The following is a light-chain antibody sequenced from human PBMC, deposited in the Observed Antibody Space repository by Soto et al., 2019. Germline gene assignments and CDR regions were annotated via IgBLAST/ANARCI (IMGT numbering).Light chain of an antibody. CDR3: EQYNYWPPYT. CDR2: DAS. Sequence: DIVMTQSPASLSVSPGERATLSCRASQSISNNLAWYQQKPGQAPRLLIYDASTRATGVPARFSGSGSGTEVTLTISSLQSEDFAVYYCEQYNYWPPYTFGQGTKLDIK. V-gene: IGKV3-15*01. J-gene: IGKJ2*01. CDR1: QSISNN.